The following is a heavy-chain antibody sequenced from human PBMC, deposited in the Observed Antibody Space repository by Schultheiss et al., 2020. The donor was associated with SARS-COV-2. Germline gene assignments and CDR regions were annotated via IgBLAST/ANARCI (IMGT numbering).Heavy chain of an antibody. CDR1: GYSISSGYY. V-gene: IGHV4-38-2*01. D-gene: IGHD6-19*01. CDR3: AKFPGSSGSFDY. CDR2: INHSGST. Sequence: SETLSLTCAVSGYSISSGYYWGWIRQPPGKGLEWIGEINHSGSTNYNPSLKSRVTISVDTSKNQFSLKLSSVTAADTAVYYCAKFPGSSGSFDYWGQGTLVTVSS. J-gene: IGHJ4*02.